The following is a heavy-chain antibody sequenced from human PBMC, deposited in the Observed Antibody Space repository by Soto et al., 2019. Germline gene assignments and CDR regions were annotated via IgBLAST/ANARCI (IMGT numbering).Heavy chain of an antibody. J-gene: IGHJ5*02. Sequence: VKVSCKASGGTFSSYAISWVRQAPGQGLEWMGGIIPIFGTANYAQKFQGRVTITADESTSTAYMELSSLRSEDTAVYYCARDQLYCGGGSCILNNWFDPWGQGTLVTVSS. CDR2: IIPIFGTA. D-gene: IGHD2-15*01. CDR1: GGTFSSYA. CDR3: ARDQLYCGGGSCILNNWFDP. V-gene: IGHV1-69*01.